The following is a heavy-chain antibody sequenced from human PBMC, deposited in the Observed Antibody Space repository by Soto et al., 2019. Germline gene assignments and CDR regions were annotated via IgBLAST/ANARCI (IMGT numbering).Heavy chain of an antibody. D-gene: IGHD1-26*01. CDR3: ARGCGSSYYHFEP. V-gene: IGHV4-38-2*01. J-gene: IGHJ5*02. CDR2: IDHSGST. Sequence: SETLSLTCAVSGYSISSGFSWGWIRQPPGKGLEWIGSIDHSGSTHYNASLKIRLSISLDTSKNQFSLKLRSVTAADTAVYYCARGCGSSYYHFEPWGQGTLVAISS. CDR1: GYSISSGFS.